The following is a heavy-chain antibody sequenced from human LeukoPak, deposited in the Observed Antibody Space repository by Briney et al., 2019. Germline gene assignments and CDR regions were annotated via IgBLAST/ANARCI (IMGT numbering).Heavy chain of an antibody. D-gene: IGHD3-10*01. V-gene: IGHV3-7*01. CDR2: IKQDGSEK. Sequence: GGSLRLSCVTSPGYGFTSHWMNWVRQAPGRGLEWVANIKQDGSEKSYLDSVKGRFTISRDNAKSSLYLQMNDLRADDTAVYYCAREFGGSASGAGYWGQGTLVTVSS. J-gene: IGHJ4*02. CDR1: PGYGFTSHW. CDR3: AREFGGSASGAGY.